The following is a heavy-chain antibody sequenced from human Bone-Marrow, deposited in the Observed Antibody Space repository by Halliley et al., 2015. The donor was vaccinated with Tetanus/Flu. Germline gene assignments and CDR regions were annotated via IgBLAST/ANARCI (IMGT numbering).Heavy chain of an antibody. Sequence: SLRLSCAASGFMFDNYWMNWVRQAPGKGLEWVAIINQDGSGEHYVDSVKGRFTISTDNAKNTLFLQMNGLGIEDTAVYYCTRGGGWAPDSWGQGTLVSVS. CDR2: INQDGSGE. CDR1: GFMFDNYW. V-gene: IGHV3-7*01. D-gene: IGHD6-19*01. J-gene: IGHJ4*02. CDR3: TRGGGWAPDS.